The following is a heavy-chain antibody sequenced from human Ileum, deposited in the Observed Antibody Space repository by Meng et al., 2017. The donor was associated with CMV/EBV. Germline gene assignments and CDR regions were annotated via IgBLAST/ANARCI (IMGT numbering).Heavy chain of an antibody. D-gene: IGHD1-26*01. CDR1: GFTFRDAW. V-gene: IGHV3-15*01. CDR3: TKGGPLGSYFDY. J-gene: IGHJ4*02. Sequence: ASGFTFRDAWMTWVRQAPGKGLECVGRIKSKGAGETIDYAAPVEGRFTISRDDSKNILYLQMNSLKSEDTAVYYCTKGGPLGSYFDYWGQGALVTVSS. CDR2: IKSKGAGETI.